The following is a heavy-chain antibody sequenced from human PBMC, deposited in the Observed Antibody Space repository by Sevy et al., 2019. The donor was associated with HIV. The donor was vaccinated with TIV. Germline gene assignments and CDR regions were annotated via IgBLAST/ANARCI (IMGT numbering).Heavy chain of an antibody. J-gene: IGHJ4*02. D-gene: IGHD3-9*01. CDR2: ISGSSSTI. Sequence: GGSLRLSCAASGFTLSSYSMNWVRQAPGKGLEWVSYISGSSSTIYYADSVKGRFTISRDNAKNSLYLQMNSLRDEDTAVYYCARGHYDILTGYYPWGQGILVTVSS. CDR3: ARGHYDILTGYYP. V-gene: IGHV3-48*02. CDR1: GFTLSSYS.